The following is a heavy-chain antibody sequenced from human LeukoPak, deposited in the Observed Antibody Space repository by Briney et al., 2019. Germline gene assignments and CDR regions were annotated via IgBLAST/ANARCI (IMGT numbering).Heavy chain of an antibody. J-gene: IGHJ4*02. CDR1: GFSFSNYG. CDR3: ARSSYCGGDCYWGLFDS. V-gene: IGHV3-21*01. CDR2: ISSTSTYI. Sequence: PGGSLRLSCVTSGFSFSNYGMKWVRQAPGEGLEWVSSISSTSTYIYYRDSVKGRFTVSRDNTDNSMSLQMNSLRAEDTAVYYCARSSYCGGDCYWGLFDSWGQGTLVTVSS. D-gene: IGHD2-21*02.